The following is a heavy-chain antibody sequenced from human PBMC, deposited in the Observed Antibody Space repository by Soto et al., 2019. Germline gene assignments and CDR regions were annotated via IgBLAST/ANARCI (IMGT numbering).Heavy chain of an antibody. V-gene: IGHV4-34*01. D-gene: IGHD3-10*01. J-gene: IGHJ6*02. CDR1: GGSFSGYY. CDR2: INHSGST. CDR3: ARSSMVRGVIIPSRRRGGMDV. Sequence: QVQLQQWGAGLLKPSETLSLTCAVYGGSFSGYYWSWIRQPPGKGLEWIGEINHSGSTNYNPSLKSRVTISVDTSKNQFSLKLSSVTAADTAVYYCARSSMVRGVIIPSRRRGGMDVWGQGTTVTVSS.